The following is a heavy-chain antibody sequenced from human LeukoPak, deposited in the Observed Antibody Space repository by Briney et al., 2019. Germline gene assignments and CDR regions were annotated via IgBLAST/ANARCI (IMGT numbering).Heavy chain of an antibody. CDR3: AGHRGGDCCPGDVYY. D-gene: IGHD2-21*02. CDR2: IFPSDSDT. V-gene: IGHV5-51*01. Sequence: GESPKISFKVSGYSFTNCWIGWVRQMPGKGLDWMGFIFPSDSDTRYSPSFQGQVTISADKSISTAYLQWSSLKASDTAMYDCAGHRGGDCCPGDVYYRGQGTLVSVSS. CDR1: GYSFTNCW. J-gene: IGHJ4*02.